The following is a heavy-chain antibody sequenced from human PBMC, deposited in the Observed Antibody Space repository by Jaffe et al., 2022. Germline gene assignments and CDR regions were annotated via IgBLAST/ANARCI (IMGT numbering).Heavy chain of an antibody. J-gene: IGHJ4*02. V-gene: IGHV3-23*01. CDR3: AKDSNSWVN. D-gene: IGHD6-13*01. Sequence: EVQLLESGGGLVPGGSLRLSCAASGFTFSSSAMTWVRQAPGKGLEWVSTISSSGAATYYADSVKGRFIISRDNSKNTLYLHMNNLRAEDTALYYCAKDSNSWVNWGQGTLVTVSS. CDR2: ISSSGAAT. CDR1: GFTFSSSA.